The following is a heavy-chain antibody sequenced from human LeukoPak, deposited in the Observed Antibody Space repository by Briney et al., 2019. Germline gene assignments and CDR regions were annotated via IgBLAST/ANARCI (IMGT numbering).Heavy chain of an antibody. CDR1: GFTFSSNA. D-gene: IGHD1-26*01. V-gene: IGHV3-30-3*01. Sequence: GRSLRLSCAASGFTFSSNAIHWVRQAPGKGLEWVAVISYDGSNKYYADSVKGRFTISRDNSKNTLYLQMNSLRVEDTAVYYCARDAARRGELWISGYFDYWGQGTLVIVSS. CDR2: ISYDGSNK. CDR3: ARDAARRGELWISGYFDY. J-gene: IGHJ4*02.